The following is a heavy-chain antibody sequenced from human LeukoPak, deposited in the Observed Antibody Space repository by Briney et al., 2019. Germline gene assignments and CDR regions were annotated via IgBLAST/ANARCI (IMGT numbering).Heavy chain of an antibody. D-gene: IGHD5-12*01. J-gene: IGHJ4*02. CDR2: ISSSGSTI. CDR1: GFTFSSYE. V-gene: IGHV3-48*03. CDR3: ARGDSGYDSFFDY. Sequence: PGGSLRLSCAASGFTFSSYEMNWVRQAPGKGLEWVSYISSSGSTIYYADSVKGRFTISRDNAKNSLYLQMNSLRAEDTAVYYCARGDSGYDSFFDYWGQGTLVTVSS.